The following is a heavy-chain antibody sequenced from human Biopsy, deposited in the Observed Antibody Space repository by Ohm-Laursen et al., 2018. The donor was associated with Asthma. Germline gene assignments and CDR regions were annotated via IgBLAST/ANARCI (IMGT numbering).Heavy chain of an antibody. Sequence: SLRLSCTASGFTFSRFGMEWVRQAPGKGLEWVAGVSYDGDNKHHADSVKGRFTVSRDNSRNTLYLHMNSLRAEDTAVYFCAKEVFPGWELRRGPDSWGQGTLVTVSS. V-gene: IGHV3-30*18. CDR2: VSYDGDNK. CDR3: AKEVFPGWELRRGPDS. J-gene: IGHJ4*02. CDR1: GFTFSRFG. D-gene: IGHD1-26*01.